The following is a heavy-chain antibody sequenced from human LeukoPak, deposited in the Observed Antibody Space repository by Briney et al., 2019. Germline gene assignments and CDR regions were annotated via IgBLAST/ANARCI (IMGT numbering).Heavy chain of an antibody. CDR3: ATTQSSLYYYYYYTDV. CDR2: VSYDGSNK. J-gene: IGHJ6*03. Sequence: PGGSLRLSCAASGFTFSRYAMHWVRQAPGKGLEWVAVVSYDGSNKYYADSVKGRFTISRDNSKNTLYLQMNSLRAEDTALYNCATTQSSLYYYYYYTDVWGKGTTVTVSS. CDR1: GFTFSRYA. V-gene: IGHV3-30-3*01. D-gene: IGHD2/OR15-2a*01.